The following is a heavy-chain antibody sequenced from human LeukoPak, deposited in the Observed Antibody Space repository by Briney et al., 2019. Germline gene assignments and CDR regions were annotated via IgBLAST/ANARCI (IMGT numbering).Heavy chain of an antibody. D-gene: IGHD6-13*01. CDR2: IFYSGST. CDR1: SGSISTSNYY. J-gene: IGHJ5*02. V-gene: IGHV4-39*07. Sequence: PSETLSLTCTVSSGSISTSNYYWGWVRQPPGKALEWIGDIFYSGSTYYSPSLKSRVTISLDTSRNQFSLKLSSVTAADTAVYYCASSSGYSSSGWLDPWGQGTLVTVSS. CDR3: ASSSGYSSSGWLDP.